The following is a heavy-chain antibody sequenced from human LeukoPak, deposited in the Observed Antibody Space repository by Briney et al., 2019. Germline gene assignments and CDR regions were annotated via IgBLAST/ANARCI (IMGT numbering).Heavy chain of an antibody. CDR1: GFTFSSYS. V-gene: IGHV3-21*04. CDR2: ISSSSSYI. D-gene: IGHD2-15*01. CDR3: ARVLGYCSGGSCSLYYFDY. Sequence: PGGSLRLSXAASGFTFSSYSMNWVRQAPGKGLEWVSSISSSSSYIYYADSVKGRFTISRDNAKNSLYLQMNSLRAEDTALYYCARVLGYCSGGSCSLYYFDYWGQGTLVTVSS. J-gene: IGHJ4*02.